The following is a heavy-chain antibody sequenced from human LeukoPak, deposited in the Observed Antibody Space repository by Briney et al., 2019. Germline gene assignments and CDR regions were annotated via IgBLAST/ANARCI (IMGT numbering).Heavy chain of an antibody. V-gene: IGHV3-7*01. Sequence: AGGSLRLSCAASGFTFSNYWMSWVRQAPGKGLEWVANIKQDGSEKYYVDSVKGRFTISRDNSKNTLYLQMNSLRAEDTAVYYWAKNGYSSSWYVWGPYYYGMDVWGQGTTVTVSS. CDR3: AKNGYSSSWYVWGPYYYGMDV. CDR2: IKQDGSEK. D-gene: IGHD6-13*01. CDR1: GFTFSNYW. J-gene: IGHJ6*02.